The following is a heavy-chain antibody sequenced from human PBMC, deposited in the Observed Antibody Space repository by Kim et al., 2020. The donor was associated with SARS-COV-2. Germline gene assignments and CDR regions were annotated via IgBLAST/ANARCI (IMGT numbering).Heavy chain of an antibody. J-gene: IGHJ4*02. Sequence: SETLSLTCTVSGGSISSSSYYWGWIRQPPGKGLEWIGSIYYSGSTYANPPLKSRVIISVDTSKNQFSLKLSSVPAVDTAVYYCARGRVGSTHYFDYWGQGTLVPVCS. CDR1: GGSISSSSYY. V-gene: IGHV4-39*07. D-gene: IGHD1-26*01. CDR2: IYYSGST. CDR3: ARGRVGSTHYFDY.